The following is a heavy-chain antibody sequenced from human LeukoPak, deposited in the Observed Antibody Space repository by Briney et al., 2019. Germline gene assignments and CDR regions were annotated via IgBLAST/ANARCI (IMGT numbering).Heavy chain of an antibody. CDR3: ARAVEDCTNGVCYFDY. CDR1: GGSISSSNW. CDR2: IYHSGST. J-gene: IGHJ4*02. D-gene: IGHD2-8*01. Sequence: SGTLSLTCAVSGGSISSSNWWSWVRQPPGKGLEWIGEIYHSGSTNYNPSLKSRVTISVDKSKNQFSLKLSSVTAADTAVYYCARAVEDCTNGVCYFDYWGQGTLVTVSS. V-gene: IGHV4-4*02.